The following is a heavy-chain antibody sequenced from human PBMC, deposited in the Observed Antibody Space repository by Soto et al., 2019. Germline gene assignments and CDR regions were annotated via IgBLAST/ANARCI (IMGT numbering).Heavy chain of an antibody. D-gene: IGHD2-2*01. CDR3: ARALGYCSSTSCLRQRGIWYYYGMDV. CDR2: INPSGGST. J-gene: IGHJ6*02. CDR1: GYTFTSYY. V-gene: IGHV1-46*01. Sequence: AASVKVSCKASGYTFTSYYMHCVRQAPGQGLEWMGIINPSGGSTSYAQKFQGRVTMTRDTSTSTVYMELSSLRSEDTAVYYCARALGYCSSTSCLRQRGIWYYYGMDVWGQGTTVTVSS.